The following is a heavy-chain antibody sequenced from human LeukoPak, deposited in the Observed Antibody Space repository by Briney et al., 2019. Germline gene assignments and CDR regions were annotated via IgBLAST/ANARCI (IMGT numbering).Heavy chain of an antibody. CDR1: DYTFTSYG. Sequence: GASVKVSCKASDYTFTSYGISWVRQAPGQGLEWMGWISAYNGNTNYAQKLQGRVTMTTDTSTSTAYMELRSLRSDDTAVYYCARDRRIAAAGTGNYWGQGTLVTVSS. J-gene: IGHJ4*02. CDR2: ISAYNGNT. CDR3: ARDRRIAAAGTGNY. V-gene: IGHV1-18*01. D-gene: IGHD6-13*01.